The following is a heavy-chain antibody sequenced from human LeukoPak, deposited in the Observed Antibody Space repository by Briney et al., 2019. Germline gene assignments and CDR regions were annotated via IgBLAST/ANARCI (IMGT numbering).Heavy chain of an antibody. J-gene: IGHJ4*02. V-gene: IGHV1-3*01. CDR2: ISAGKGDT. Sequence: GASVTVSCKASGYSFTSYAFHWVRQAPGQGLEWMGWISAGKGDTKYSQKFQGRVTITRDTSASTAYMELSSLTSEDTAVYYCARDEDYWGQGTLVTVSS. CDR3: ARDEDY. CDR1: GYSFTSYA.